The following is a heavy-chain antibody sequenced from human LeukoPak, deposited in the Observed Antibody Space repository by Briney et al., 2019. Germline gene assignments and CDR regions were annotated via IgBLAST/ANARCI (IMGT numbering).Heavy chain of an antibody. CDR1: GFTFSSYW. Sequence: GGSLRLSCAASGFTFSSYWMSWVRQAPGKGLGWVANIKQDGSEKYYVDSVKGRFTISRDNAKNSLYLQMNSLRAEDTAVYYCARDTDYYYMDVWGKGTTVTVSS. CDR3: ARDTDYYYMDV. CDR2: IKQDGSEK. D-gene: IGHD2-8*02. V-gene: IGHV3-7*01. J-gene: IGHJ6*03.